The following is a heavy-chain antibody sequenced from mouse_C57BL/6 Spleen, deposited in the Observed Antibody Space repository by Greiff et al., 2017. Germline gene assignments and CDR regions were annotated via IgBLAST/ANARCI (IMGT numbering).Heavy chain of an antibody. Sequence: EVHLVESGGDLVKPGGSLKLSCAASGFTFSSYGMSWVRQTPDKRLEWVATISSGGSYTYYPDSVKGRFTISRDNAKNTLYLQMSSLKSEDTAMYYCARDSPYDYDGYFDVWGTGTTVTVSS. CDR3: ARDSPYDYDGYFDV. J-gene: IGHJ1*03. CDR1: GFTFSSYG. V-gene: IGHV5-6*01. D-gene: IGHD2-4*01. CDR2: ISSGGSYT.